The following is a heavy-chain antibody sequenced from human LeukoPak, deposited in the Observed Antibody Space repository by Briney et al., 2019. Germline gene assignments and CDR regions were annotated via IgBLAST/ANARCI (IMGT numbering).Heavy chain of an antibody. Sequence: SETLPLTCAVYGGSFSGYYWSWIRPPPRQGLEWIGEINHNGSTNYNPSLKSRVTISVDTSKNQFSLKLSSVTAADTAVYYCARKDIVVVVAATFFDYWGQGTLVTVSS. V-gene: IGHV4-34*01. D-gene: IGHD2-15*01. CDR2: INHNGST. J-gene: IGHJ4*02. CDR3: ARKDIVVVVAATFFDY. CDR1: GGSFSGYY.